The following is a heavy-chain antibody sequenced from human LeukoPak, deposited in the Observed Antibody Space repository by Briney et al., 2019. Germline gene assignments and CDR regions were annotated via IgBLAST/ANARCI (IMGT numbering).Heavy chain of an antibody. CDR1: GGSFSGYY. D-gene: IGHD5-12*01. CDR3: ARLYSGRYYYYYMDV. CDR2: INHSGST. J-gene: IGHJ6*03. V-gene: IGHV4-34*01. Sequence: SETLSLACAVYGGSFSGYYWSWVRQPPGKGLEWIGEINHSGSTNYNPSLKSRVTISVDTSKNQFSLKLSSVTAADTAVYYCARLYSGRYYYYYMDVWGKGTTVTVSS.